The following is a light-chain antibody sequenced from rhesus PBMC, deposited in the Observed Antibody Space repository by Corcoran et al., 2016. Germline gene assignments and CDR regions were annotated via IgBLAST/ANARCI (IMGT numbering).Light chain of an antibody. Sequence: QVILTQSPATLSLSPGERATLSCRASQSVGSSLAWYQQKPGQAPRLLIYGASSRATGIPARFSGRGSGTEFTLTISSLEPEDFAVYYCQKYSSSPPLTFGGGTKVEIK. CDR3: QKYSSSPPLT. CDR1: QSVGSS. V-gene: IGKV3-53*01. J-gene: IGKJ4*01. CDR2: GAS.